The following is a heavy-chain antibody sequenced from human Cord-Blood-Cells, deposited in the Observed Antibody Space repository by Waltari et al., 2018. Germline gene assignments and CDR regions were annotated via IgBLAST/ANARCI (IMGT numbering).Heavy chain of an antibody. CDR3: ARRIAAAAWYFDL. D-gene: IGHD6-13*01. J-gene: IGHJ2*01. CDR2: IYYSGST. CDR1: GGSISSSSYY. V-gene: IGHV4-39*01. Sequence: QLQLQESGPGLVKPSETLSLTCTVSGGSISSSSYYVGWIRQPPGKGLEWIGSIYYSGSTYYNPSLKSRVTISVDTSKNQFSLKLSSVTAADTAVYYCARRIAAAAWYFDLWGRGTLVTVSS.